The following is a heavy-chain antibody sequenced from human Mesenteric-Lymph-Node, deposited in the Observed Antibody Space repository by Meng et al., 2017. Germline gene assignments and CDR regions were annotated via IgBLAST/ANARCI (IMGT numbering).Heavy chain of an antibody. D-gene: IGHD2-8*01. CDR3: TRLSRMSLSDY. J-gene: IGHJ4*02. Sequence: GGSLRLSCGASGFTISDSWMNWVRHVPGRGLEWVAHINPDGSEKYYVDSVKGRFTISRDNARNSLSLQMNSLRAEDTAVYYCTRLSRMSLSDYWGQGSLVTVSS. CDR1: GFTISDSW. CDR2: INPDGSEK. V-gene: IGHV3-7*01.